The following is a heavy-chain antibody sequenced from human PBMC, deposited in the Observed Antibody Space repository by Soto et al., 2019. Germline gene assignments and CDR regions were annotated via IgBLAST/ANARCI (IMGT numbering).Heavy chain of an antibody. CDR3: ARDRIRNDAFDI. V-gene: IGHV1-46*01. Sequence: QVQLVQSGAEVKKPGASVKVSCKASGYTFTSYYMHWVRQAPGQGLEWMGIINPSGGSTSYAQKFQGRVTMNRDTSTSTVYMELSSLRSEDTAVYYCARDRIRNDAFDIWGQGTMVTVSS. J-gene: IGHJ3*02. CDR1: GYTFTSYY. CDR2: INPSGGST.